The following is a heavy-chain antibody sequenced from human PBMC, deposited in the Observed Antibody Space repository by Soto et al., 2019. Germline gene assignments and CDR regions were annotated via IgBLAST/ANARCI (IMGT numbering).Heavy chain of an antibody. Sequence: EVQLVESGGGLVQPGGSLRLSCAASGFTVSSNYMSWVRQAPGKGLEWVSVIYSGGSTDYADSVKARFTISRDNSTNALYRQMISLRAEDTAVYYCARDRYYYDSRPLNWYFDLWGRGALVTVSS. V-gene: IGHV3-66*01. J-gene: IGHJ2*01. CDR2: IYSGGST. D-gene: IGHD3-22*01. CDR3: ARDRYYYDSRPLNWYFDL. CDR1: GFTVSSNY.